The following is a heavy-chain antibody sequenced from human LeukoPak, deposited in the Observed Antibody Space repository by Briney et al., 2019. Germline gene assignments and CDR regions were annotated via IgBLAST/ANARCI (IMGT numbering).Heavy chain of an antibody. CDR2: IYYSGST. Sequence: RPSETLSLTCTVSGGSIRSSNTYYWGWIRQPPGKGLEWIGSIYYSGSTYYNPSLKSRVTISVDTSKNQFSLKLISVTAADTAMYYCARDQLMGDYGMDVWGQGTTVTVSS. CDR1: GGSIRSSNTYY. J-gene: IGHJ6*02. D-gene: IGHD2-2*01. V-gene: IGHV4-39*07. CDR3: ARDQLMGDYGMDV.